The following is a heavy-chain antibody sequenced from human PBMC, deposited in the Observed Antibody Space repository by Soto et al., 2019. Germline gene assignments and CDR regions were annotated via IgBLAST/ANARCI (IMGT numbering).Heavy chain of an antibody. J-gene: IGHJ5*02. CDR2: ISYDGSNK. CDR3: AKDPSAADFDWLPRVGWFGP. Sequence: GSLRLSCAASGFTFSSYGMHWVRQAPGKGLEWVAVISYDGSNKYYADSVKGRFTISRDNSKNTLYLQMNSLRAEDTAVYYCAKDPSAADFDWLPRVGWFGPWGQGTLVTVSS. D-gene: IGHD3-9*01. V-gene: IGHV3-30*18. CDR1: GFTFSSYG.